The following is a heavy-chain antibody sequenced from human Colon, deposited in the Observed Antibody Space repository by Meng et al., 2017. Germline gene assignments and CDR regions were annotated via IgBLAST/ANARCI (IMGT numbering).Heavy chain of an antibody. V-gene: IGHV3-74*01. J-gene: IGHJ4*02. CDR3: ARSADY. CDR2: ISTDGTRI. CDR1: GFTFSNYW. Sequence: GESLKISCAASGFTFSNYWMHWVRQAPGKGLGWVSHISTDGTRITYADSVKGRFTISRDNAKNTLYLQMNSLRAEDTAVYYCARSADYWGQGTLVTVSS.